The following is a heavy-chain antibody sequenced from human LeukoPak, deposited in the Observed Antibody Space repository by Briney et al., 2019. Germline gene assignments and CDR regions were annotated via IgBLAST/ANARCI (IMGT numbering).Heavy chain of an antibody. J-gene: IGHJ4*02. CDR1: GYTFSDYF. CDR2: INPKSGVT. D-gene: IGHD3-16*01. V-gene: IGHV1-2*02. CDR3: ARGWGSLYYFDF. Sequence: GSVKVSCKASGYTFSDYFVHWVRQAPGQGPEWMGWINPKSGVTKYAQKFQGRVTMVWDTATTTVYMDLSSLTSDDTAVYFCARGWGSLYYFDFWGQGTLVTVSS.